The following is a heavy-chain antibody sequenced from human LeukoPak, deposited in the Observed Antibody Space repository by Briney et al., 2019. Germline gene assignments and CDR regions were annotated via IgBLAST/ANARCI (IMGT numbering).Heavy chain of an antibody. CDR2: IIPIFGIA. D-gene: IGHD6-19*01. CDR3: ARIAVAGTGYFDY. Sequence: ASVKVSCKASGGTFSSYAISWVRQAPGQGLEWMGRIIPIFGIANYAQKFQGRATITADKSTSTAYMELSSLRSEDTAVYYCARIAVAGTGYFDYWGQGTLVTVSS. V-gene: IGHV1-69*04. CDR1: GGTFSSYA. J-gene: IGHJ4*02.